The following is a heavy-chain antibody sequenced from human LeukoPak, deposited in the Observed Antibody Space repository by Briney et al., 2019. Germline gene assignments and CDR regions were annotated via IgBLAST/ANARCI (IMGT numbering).Heavy chain of an antibody. CDR2: ISGSAATT. CDR3: AKPLMGYCSGGSCYSGPYDY. D-gene: IGHD2-15*01. CDR1: GFTFSTYA. Sequence: PGGSLRLFCSASGFTFSTYAMTWVRQAPGKGLGWASVISGSAATTYYADSVKGRFTISRDNSKNTLYLQMNGLRAEDTPVYYSAKPLMGYCSGGSCYSGPYDYWGQGTLVTVSS. V-gene: IGHV3-23*01. J-gene: IGHJ4*02.